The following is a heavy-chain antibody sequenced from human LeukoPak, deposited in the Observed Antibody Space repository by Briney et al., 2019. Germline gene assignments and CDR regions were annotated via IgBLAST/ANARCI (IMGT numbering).Heavy chain of an antibody. CDR2: IKKDGSEK. V-gene: IGHV3-7*01. D-gene: IGHD2-21*01. CDR1: GFTFNTYW. CDR3: ARGHYSGFEY. J-gene: IGHJ4*02. Sequence: GGSLRLSCAASGFTFNTYWMNWIRQAPGKGLEWVANIKKDGSEKYYVDSVKGRFTISRDNAKNLLYLLMNSLRVDDTAVYYCARGHYSGFEYWGQGSLVTVSS.